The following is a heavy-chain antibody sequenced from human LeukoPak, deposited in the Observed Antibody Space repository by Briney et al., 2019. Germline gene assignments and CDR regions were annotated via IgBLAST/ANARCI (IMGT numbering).Heavy chain of an antibody. D-gene: IGHD6-6*01. CDR1: GYTFTGYY. Sequence: GASVKVSCTASGYTFTGYYMHWVRQAPGQGLEWMGWINPNSGGTNYAQKFQGRVTMTRDTSISTAYMELSRLRSDDTAVCYCARGPLGRRSSSSDWFDPWGQGTLVTVSS. CDR3: ARGPLGRRSSSSDWFDP. V-gene: IGHV1-2*02. CDR2: INPNSGGT. J-gene: IGHJ5*02.